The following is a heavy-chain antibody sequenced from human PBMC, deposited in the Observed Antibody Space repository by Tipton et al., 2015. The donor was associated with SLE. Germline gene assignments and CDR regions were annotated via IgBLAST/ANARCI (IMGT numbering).Heavy chain of an antibody. CDR3: ARIREIRWYAMDV. CDR1: GYPIRSGYF. V-gene: IGHV4-38-2*02. CDR2: VWQSGST. D-gene: IGHD2-15*01. J-gene: IGHJ6*02. Sequence: TLSLTCSVSGYPIRSGYFWGWIRQPPGKGLEWLGSVWQSGSTYLNPSLKGRLSLSVDTSKNQFSLRLSAATAADTARYFCARIREIRWYAMDVWGQGTTVIVSS.